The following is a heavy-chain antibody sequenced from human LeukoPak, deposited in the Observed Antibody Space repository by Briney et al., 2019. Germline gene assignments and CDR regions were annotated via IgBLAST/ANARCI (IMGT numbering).Heavy chain of an antibody. CDR1: GYTFTGYS. D-gene: IGHD3-22*01. V-gene: IGHV1-2*02. CDR3: AREDSTGYSSPDY. CDR2: INLKSGGT. J-gene: IGHJ4*02. Sequence: ASVKVSCKASGYTFTGYSIHWVRQAPGQGLEWMGWINLKSGGTNYAQKFQARVTTTRETSISTAYMELSRLRSDDTAVYYCAREDSTGYSSPDYWGQGTLVTVSS.